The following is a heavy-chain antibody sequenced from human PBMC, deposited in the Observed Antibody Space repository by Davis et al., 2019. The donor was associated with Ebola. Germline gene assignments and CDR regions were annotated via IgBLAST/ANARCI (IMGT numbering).Heavy chain of an antibody. CDR3: AREVTIFGVVTIDAFDI. CDR1: GFTFSSYG. CDR2: IRYDGSNK. V-gene: IGHV3-30*02. D-gene: IGHD3-3*01. J-gene: IGHJ3*02. Sequence: GESLKISCAASGFTFSSYGMHWVRQAPGKGLEWVAFIRYDGSNKYYADSVKGRFTISRDNSKNTLYLQMNSLRAEDTAVYYCAREVTIFGVVTIDAFDIWGQGTMVTVSS.